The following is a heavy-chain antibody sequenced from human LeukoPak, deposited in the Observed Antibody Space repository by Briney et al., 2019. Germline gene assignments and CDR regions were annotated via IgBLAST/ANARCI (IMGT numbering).Heavy chain of an antibody. D-gene: IGHD2-21*01. V-gene: IGHV3-30-3*01. CDR3: ASSTVEIIAPIY. Sequence: PGRSLRLSCVASGFTFSSHAMQWVRQAPGKGLEWVAVISYDGSNKYYADSVKGRFTISRDNSKNTLFLQMNSLRAEDTADYYCASSTVEIIAPIYWGQGTLVTVSS. CDR1: GFTFSSHA. CDR2: ISYDGSNK. J-gene: IGHJ4*02.